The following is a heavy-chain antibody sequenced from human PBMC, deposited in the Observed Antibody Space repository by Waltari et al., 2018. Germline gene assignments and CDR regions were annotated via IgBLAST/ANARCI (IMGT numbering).Heavy chain of an antibody. Sequence: WARQPPGQGRYGIVIILYNGTTYSSPSLRSRGTIFRDTSKNQLSLKLGSVTAAVTAFYYGVTYMGASLGTAAFDVWGQGTMVTVSS. J-gene: IGHJ3*01. D-gene: IGHD1-1*01. CDR3: VTYMGASLGTAAFDV. V-gene: IGHV4-39*01. CDR2: ILYNGTT.